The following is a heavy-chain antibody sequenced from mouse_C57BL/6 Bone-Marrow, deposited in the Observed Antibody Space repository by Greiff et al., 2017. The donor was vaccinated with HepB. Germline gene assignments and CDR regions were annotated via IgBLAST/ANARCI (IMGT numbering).Heavy chain of an antibody. J-gene: IGHJ2*01. D-gene: IGHD1-1*01. V-gene: IGHV1-69*01. CDR1: GYTFTSYW. Sequence: QVQLQQPGAELVMPGASVKLSCKASGYTFTSYWMHWVKQRPGQGLEWIGGIDPSDSYTNYNQKFKGKSTLTVDKSSSTAYMQLSSLTSEDSAVYYCARTSPTTGVADYWGQGTTLTVSS. CDR2: IDPSDSYT. CDR3: ARTSPTTGVADY.